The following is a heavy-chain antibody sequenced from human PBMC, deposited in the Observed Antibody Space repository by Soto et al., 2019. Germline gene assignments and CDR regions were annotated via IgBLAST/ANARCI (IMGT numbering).Heavy chain of an antibody. V-gene: IGHV4-34*01. D-gene: IGHD1-26*01. CDR2: INHSGST. Sequence: LSLTCAVYGGSFSGYYWSWIRQPPGKGLEWIGEINHSGSTNYNPSLKSRVTISVDTSKNQFSLKLSSVTAADTAVYYCARAARARYSGSYWKIGHNWFDPWGQGTLVTVSS. J-gene: IGHJ5*02. CDR3: ARAARARYSGSYWKIGHNWFDP. CDR1: GGSFSGYY.